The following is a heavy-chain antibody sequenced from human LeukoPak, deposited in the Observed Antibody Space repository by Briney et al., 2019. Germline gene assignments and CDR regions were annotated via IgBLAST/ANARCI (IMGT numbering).Heavy chain of an antibody. CDR1: GFTFSSYG. CDR3: AKGTAAVSYYYYGMDV. Sequence: GGSLRLSCAASGFTFSSYGMHWVRQAPGKGLEWVAVISYDGSNKYYADSVKGRFTISRDNSKNTLYLQMNSLRAEDTAVYYCAKGTAAVSYYYYGMDVWGQGTTVTVSS. V-gene: IGHV3-30*18. D-gene: IGHD6-13*01. J-gene: IGHJ6*02. CDR2: ISYDGSNK.